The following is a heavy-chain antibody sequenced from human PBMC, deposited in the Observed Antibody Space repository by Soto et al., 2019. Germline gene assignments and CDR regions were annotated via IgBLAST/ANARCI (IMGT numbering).Heavy chain of an antibody. CDR3: AKDRGIIVKAGDSFYV. CDR2: ISDSGDRT. J-gene: IGHJ3*01. D-gene: IGHD3-16*02. Sequence: EVQLMESGGGLVQPGGSLRLSCAGSGFTLSMSAVSWVRQAPGKGLEWVSYISDSGDRTYYADSVKGRFTISRDRSKNTVSLQMNTLRAEDTALYYCAKDRGIIVKAGDSFYVWGQGTMVTVSS. V-gene: IGHV3-23*01. CDR1: GFTLSMSA.